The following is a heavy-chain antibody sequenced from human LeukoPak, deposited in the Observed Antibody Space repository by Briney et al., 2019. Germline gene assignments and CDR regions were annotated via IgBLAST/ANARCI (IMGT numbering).Heavy chain of an antibody. CDR1: GFTFSSYN. Sequence: PGGSLRLSCAASGFTFSSYNMHWVRQAPGKGLEWVAFIRYDGRDKYYADSVKGRFTISGDNSKNTLYLQMNSLRAEDTAVYYCVKEGDYPLNWFDPWGQGTLVTVSS. CDR3: VKEGDYPLNWFDP. CDR2: IRYDGRDK. J-gene: IGHJ5*02. V-gene: IGHV3-30*02. D-gene: IGHD4-17*01.